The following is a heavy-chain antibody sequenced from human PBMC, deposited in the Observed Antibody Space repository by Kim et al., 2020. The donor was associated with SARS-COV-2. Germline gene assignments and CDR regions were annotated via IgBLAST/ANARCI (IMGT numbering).Heavy chain of an antibody. CDR1: GGSITSYS. CDR3: AREGYDSSGYYLGY. Sequence: SETLSLTCTVSGGSITSYSWNWIRQSPGKGLEWIAYIYYSGRTNYNPSLKSRVTILIDTSKNQFSLKLSSVTAADTALYYCAREGYDSSGYYLGYWGQGTLVTVSS. D-gene: IGHD3-22*01. CDR2: IYYSGRT. J-gene: IGHJ4*02. V-gene: IGHV4-59*01.